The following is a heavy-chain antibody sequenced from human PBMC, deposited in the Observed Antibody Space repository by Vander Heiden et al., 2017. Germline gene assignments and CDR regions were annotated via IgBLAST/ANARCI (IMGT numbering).Heavy chain of an antibody. V-gene: IGHV3-15*01. J-gene: IGHJ4*02. CDR3: TTELYYYDSSGYYYDY. CDR1: GFTFRNAC. CDR2: IKSKTDGGTT. D-gene: IGHD3-22*01. Sequence: EVQLVESGGGLVKPGGSLRLSCAASGFTFRNACVSWVRQAPGKGLEWVGRIKSKTDGGTTDYAAPVKGRFTISRDDSKNTLYLQMNSLKTEDTAVYYCTTELYYYDSSGYYYDYWGQGTLVTVSS.